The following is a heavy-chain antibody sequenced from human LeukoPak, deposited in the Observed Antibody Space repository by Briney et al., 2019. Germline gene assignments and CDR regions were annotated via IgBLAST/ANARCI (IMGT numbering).Heavy chain of an antibody. V-gene: IGHV1-3*01. J-gene: IGHJ3*02. CDR1: GYTFTSYA. CDR3: ARGRRGYLDAFDI. Sequence: ASVKVSCKASGYTFTSYAMHWVRQAPGQRLEWMGWINAGNSNTKYSQKFQGRVTITRDTSASTAYMELSSLRSEDTAVYYCARGRRGYLDAFDIWGQGTMVTVSS. D-gene: IGHD5-18*01. CDR2: INAGNSNT.